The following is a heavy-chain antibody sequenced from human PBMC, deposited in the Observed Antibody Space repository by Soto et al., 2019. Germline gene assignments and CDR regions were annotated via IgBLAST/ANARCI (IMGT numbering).Heavy chain of an antibody. CDR1: GYTFNRHY. V-gene: IGHV1-46*02. Sequence: QVQLVQSGAEVRKPGASVKVSCKASGYTFNRHYIQWVRQAPGQGLEWMGMIDPSGGDTNYAKKCQGRVTLTSETATSPVYMELSSLRSEDTAVYYCANRRGVGLTRSSLDYWGPGTLVIVSS. J-gene: IGHJ4*02. D-gene: IGHD1-26*01. CDR3: ANRRGVGLTRSSLDY. CDR2: IDPSGGDT.